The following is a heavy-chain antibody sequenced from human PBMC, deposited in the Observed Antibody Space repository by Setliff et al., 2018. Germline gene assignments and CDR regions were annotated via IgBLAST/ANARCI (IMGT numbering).Heavy chain of an antibody. V-gene: IGHV4-59*11. CDR1: GGSISSHY. Sequence: SETLSLTCTVSGGSISSHYWSWIRQPPGKGLEWIGYIYYSGTTNYNPSLKSRVTISVDTSKNQFSLRLSSLTAADTAVYYCARCGEATAKPFYYWGQGILVTVSS. CDR2: IYYSGTT. CDR3: ARCGEATAKPFYY. D-gene: IGHD3-10*01. J-gene: IGHJ4*02.